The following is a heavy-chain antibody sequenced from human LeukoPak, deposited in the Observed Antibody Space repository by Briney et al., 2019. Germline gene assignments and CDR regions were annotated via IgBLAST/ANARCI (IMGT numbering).Heavy chain of an antibody. CDR2: IYYSGST. CDR1: GGSISSSSYS. J-gene: IGHJ4*02. D-gene: IGHD1-26*01. Sequence: SETLSLTCTVSGGSISSSSYSWGWIRQPPGKGLEWIGSIYYSGSTYYNPSLKSRVTISVDKSKNQFSLKLSSVTAADTAVYYCASRVLVGALYWGQGTLVTVSS. V-gene: IGHV4-39*07. CDR3: ASRVLVGALY.